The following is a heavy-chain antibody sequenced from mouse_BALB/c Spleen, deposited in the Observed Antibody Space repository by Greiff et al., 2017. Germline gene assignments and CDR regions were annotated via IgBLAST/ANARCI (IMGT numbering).Heavy chain of an antibody. J-gene: IGHJ4*01. Sequence: VKLMASGPELVTPWASVKLSCKASGYSFTGYYLHWVKQSHVKILEWIGRINPYNGATSYNQNFKDKASLTVDKSSSTAYMELHSLTSEDSAVYDCARGGYAMDDWGQGTAVT. V-gene: IGHV1-31*01. CDR2: INPYNGAT. CDR3: ARGGYAMDD. CDR1: GYSFTGYY.